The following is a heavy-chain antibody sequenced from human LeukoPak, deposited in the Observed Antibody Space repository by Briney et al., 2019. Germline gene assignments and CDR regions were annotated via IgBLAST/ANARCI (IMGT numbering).Heavy chain of an antibody. V-gene: IGHV3-23*01. CDR2: ISGSGGST. CDR3: ARDLGQYYDTSDNWFDP. CDR1: GFTFSSYA. Sequence: GGSLRLSCAASGFTFSSYAMSWVRQAPGKGLEWVSAISGSGGSTYYADSVKGRFTISRDNSKNTLYLQMNSLRAGDTAVYYCARDLGQYYDTSDNWFDPWGQGTLVTVSS. J-gene: IGHJ5*02. D-gene: IGHD3-22*01.